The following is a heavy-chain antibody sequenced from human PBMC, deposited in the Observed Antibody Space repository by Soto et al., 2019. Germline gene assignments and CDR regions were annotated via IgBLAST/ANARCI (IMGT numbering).Heavy chain of an antibody. CDR3: SRIAVSGPRTGFDY. Sequence: TLSLTCSVSGGSISNSSYLWGWVRQPPGKGLQWIGSVSHIGSTIYNPSLKSRLTISVGTSKTQSSLRLDSVTAADTAVYYCSRIAVSGPRTGFDYWGQGILVTVSS. CDR1: GGSISNSSYL. J-gene: IGHJ4*02. V-gene: IGHV4-39*01. D-gene: IGHD6-19*01. CDR2: VSHIGST.